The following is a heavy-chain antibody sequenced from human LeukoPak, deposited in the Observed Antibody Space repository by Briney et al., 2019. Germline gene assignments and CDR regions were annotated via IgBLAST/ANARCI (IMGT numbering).Heavy chain of an antibody. J-gene: IGHJ4*02. D-gene: IGHD5-18*01. Sequence: GGSLRLSCAASGFTFSSYWMHWVRQAPGKGLVWVSRINTDGSSTSYADSVKGRFTISRDNAKNTLYLQMNSLRAGDTAVYYCARPYHSYGSSRPFDYWGQGTLVTVSS. CDR3: ARPYHSYGSSRPFDY. CDR1: GFTFSSYW. V-gene: IGHV3-74*01. CDR2: INTDGSST.